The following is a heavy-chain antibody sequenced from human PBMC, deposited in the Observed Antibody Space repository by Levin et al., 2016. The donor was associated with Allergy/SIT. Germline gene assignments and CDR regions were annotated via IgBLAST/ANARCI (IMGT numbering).Heavy chain of an antibody. V-gene: IGHV3-30-3*01. CDR2: ISYDGSNK. D-gene: IGHD3-3*01. Sequence: WIRQPPGKGLEWVAVISYDGSNKYYADSVKGRFTISRDNSKNTLYLQMNSLRAEDTAVYYCARDRVLRFLEWLSPVVSYYYYMDVWGKGTTVTVSS. J-gene: IGHJ6*03. CDR3: ARDRVLRFLEWLSPVVSYYYYMDV.